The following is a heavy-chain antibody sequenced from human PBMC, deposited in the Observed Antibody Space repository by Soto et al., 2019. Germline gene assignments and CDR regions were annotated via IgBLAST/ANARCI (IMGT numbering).Heavy chain of an antibody. CDR3: AREIITSPFDY. D-gene: IGHD3-10*01. CDR2: INHSGST. Sequence: SETLSLTCAVYGGSFSGYYWTWIRQPPGTGLEWIGEINHSGSTNYNPSLKSRVTISVDPDKNPFSLKLTSVTAADTAVYYCAREIITSPFDYWGQGTLVTVSS. J-gene: IGHJ4*02. V-gene: IGHV4-34*01. CDR1: GGSFSGYY.